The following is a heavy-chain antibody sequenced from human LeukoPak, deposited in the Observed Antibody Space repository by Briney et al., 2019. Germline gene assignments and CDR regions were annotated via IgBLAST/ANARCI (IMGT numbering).Heavy chain of an antibody. D-gene: IGHD4-17*01. CDR3: ARDYRDYGDYRAFDI. J-gene: IGHJ3*02. CDR2: IYYSGST. V-gene: IGHV4-30-4*08. Sequence: PSQTLSLTCTVSGGSISSGDYYWSWIRQPPGKGLEWIGYIYYSGSTYYNPSLKSRVTISVDTSKNQFSLKLSSVTAADTAVHYCARDYRDYGDYRAFDIWGQGTMVTVTS. CDR1: GGSISSGDYY.